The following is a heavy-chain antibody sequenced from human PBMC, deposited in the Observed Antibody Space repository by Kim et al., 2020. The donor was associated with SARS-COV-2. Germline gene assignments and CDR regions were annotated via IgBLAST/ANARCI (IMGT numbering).Heavy chain of an antibody. CDR3: ARGLRNGGYYYYGMDV. CDR2: IYYSGST. CDR1: GGSISSYY. D-gene: IGHD4-17*01. J-gene: IGHJ6*02. Sequence: SETLSLTCTVSGGSISSYYWSWIWQPPGKGLEWIGYIYYSGSTNYNPSLKSRVTISVDTSKNQFSLKLSSVTAADTAVYYCARGLRNGGYYYYGMDVWGQGTTVTVSS. V-gene: IGHV4-59*13.